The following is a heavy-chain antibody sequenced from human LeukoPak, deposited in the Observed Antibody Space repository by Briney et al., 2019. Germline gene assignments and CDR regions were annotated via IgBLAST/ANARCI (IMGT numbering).Heavy chain of an antibody. V-gene: IGHV3-21*01. CDR2: ISSSSSNI. Sequence: MPGGTLRLSCAASGSSFDIYTMVWVRQAPGKGLEWVSFISSSSSNIHYADSVRGRFTISRDNADNSVYLQMNNVRAEDTAVYYCARDRGTAWNPWGQGTLVIVSS. CDR3: ARDRGTAWNP. D-gene: IGHD3-10*01. CDR1: GSSFDIYT. J-gene: IGHJ5*02.